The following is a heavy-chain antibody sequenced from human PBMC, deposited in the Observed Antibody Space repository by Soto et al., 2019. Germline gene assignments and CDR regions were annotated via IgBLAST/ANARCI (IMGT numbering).Heavy chain of an antibody. V-gene: IGHV3-30-3*01. CDR2: MSYDGSDK. CDR1: GFSFRSYA. Sequence: QVQLVESGGGVVQPGRSLRLSCAASGFSFRSYAMHWVRQAPGKGLEWVAAMSYDGSDKDYADSVKGRFTISRDNSKNTLYLQMSSLRAEDKSVYFCARARLDTPALEYWGQGTLVTVSS. CDR3: ARARLDTPALEY. J-gene: IGHJ4*02. D-gene: IGHD2-2*01.